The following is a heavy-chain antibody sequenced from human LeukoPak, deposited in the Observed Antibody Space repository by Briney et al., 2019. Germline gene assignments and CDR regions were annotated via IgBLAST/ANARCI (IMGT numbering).Heavy chain of an antibody. V-gene: IGHV4-39*07. CDR3: ASKFDGRAFDI. CDR1: GGSITSSNYY. J-gene: IGHJ3*02. CDR2: IYYSGTS. D-gene: IGHD3-9*01. Sequence: SETLSLTCTVSGGSITSSNYYWGWIRQPPGKGLEWIGSIYYSGTSYYNPSLKSRVTISVDTSKNQFSLKLSSVTAADTAVYYCASKFDGRAFDIWGQGTMATVSS.